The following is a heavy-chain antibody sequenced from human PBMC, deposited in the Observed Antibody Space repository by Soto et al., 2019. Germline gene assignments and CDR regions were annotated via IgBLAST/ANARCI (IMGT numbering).Heavy chain of an antibody. D-gene: IGHD3-22*01. J-gene: IGHJ4*02. CDR1: GGSISRSSYY. V-gene: IGHV4-39*01. CDR2: IYYSGST. CDR3: ASLYYYDSSGYYWFFNY. Sequence: SETLSLTCTVSGGSISRSSYYWGWIRPPPGKGLEWIGSIYYSGSTNYNPSLKSRVTISVDTSKNHFSMKLSSVTAADTAVYYCASLYYYDSSGYYWFFNYWGQGTLVTVSS.